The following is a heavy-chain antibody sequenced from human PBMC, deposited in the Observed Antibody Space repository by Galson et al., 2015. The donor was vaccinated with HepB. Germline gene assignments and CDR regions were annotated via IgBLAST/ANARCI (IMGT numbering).Heavy chain of an antibody. CDR2: ISGSGGST. J-gene: IGHJ4*02. V-gene: IGHV3-23*01. CDR3: AKDSEYCSSTSCYSPYYFDY. CDR1: GFTFSSYA. D-gene: IGHD2-2*01. Sequence: SLRLSCAASGFTFSSYAMSWVRQAPGKGLEWVSAISGSGGSTYYADSVKGRFTISRDNSKNTLYLQMNSLRAEDTAVYYCAKDSEYCSSTSCYSPYYFDYWGQGTLVTVSS.